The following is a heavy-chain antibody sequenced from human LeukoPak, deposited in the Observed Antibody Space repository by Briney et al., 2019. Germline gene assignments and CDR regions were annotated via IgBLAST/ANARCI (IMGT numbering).Heavy chain of an antibody. CDR2: ISSSGGPI. CDR1: GFTFSSYE. CDR3: ARGSSNLDY. Sequence: GGSLRLSCAASGFTFSSYEMNWVRQAPGKGLEWLSYISSSGGPIYYADSVKGRFTISRDNAKNSLYLQMNSLRAEDTAVYYCARGSSNLDYWGQGTLVTVSS. D-gene: IGHD6-13*01. V-gene: IGHV3-48*03. J-gene: IGHJ4*02.